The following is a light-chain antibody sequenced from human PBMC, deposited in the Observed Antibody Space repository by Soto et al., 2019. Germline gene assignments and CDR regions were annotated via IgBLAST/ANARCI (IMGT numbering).Light chain of an antibody. CDR2: DVS. J-gene: IGKJ1*01. CDR1: QGISSY. CDR3: QHYKMYSPWT. Sequence: VIWMTQSPSLLSASTGDRVIISCRMSQGISSYLAWYQQRPGKAPKLLIYDVSSLQSGVPSRFSGSGSGTEFTLTISSLQPDDFATYYCQHYKMYSPWTFGQGTKVDIK. V-gene: IGKV1D-8*03.